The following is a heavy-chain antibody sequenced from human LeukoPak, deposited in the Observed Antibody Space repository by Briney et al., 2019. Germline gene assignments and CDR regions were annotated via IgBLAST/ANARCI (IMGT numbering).Heavy chain of an antibody. Sequence: ASVKVSCKASGGTFSSYAISWVRQAPGQGLEWMGGIIPIFGTANYAQKFQGRVTITADESTSTAYMELSSLRSEDTAVYYCARDETGLGQSIAAAGFDYWGQGTLATVSS. CDR3: ARDETGLGQSIAAAGFDY. V-gene: IGHV1-69*13. CDR2: IIPIFGTA. CDR1: GGTFSSYA. J-gene: IGHJ4*02. D-gene: IGHD6-13*01.